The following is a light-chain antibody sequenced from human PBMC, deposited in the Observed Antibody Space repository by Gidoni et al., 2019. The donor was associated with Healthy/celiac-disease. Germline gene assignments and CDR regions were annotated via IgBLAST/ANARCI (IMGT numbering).Light chain of an antibody. CDR3: MQALQTPLT. V-gene: IGKV2-28*01. Sequence: EIVMTQSPLSLPVTPGEPASISCRSSQSLLHSNGYNDLDWYLPKPGQSPQLLIYLGSNRASGVPDRFSGSGSGTDFTLQISRVEAEDVGVYYCMQALQTPLTFGQGTRLEIK. CDR2: LGS. J-gene: IGKJ5*01. CDR1: QSLLHSNGYND.